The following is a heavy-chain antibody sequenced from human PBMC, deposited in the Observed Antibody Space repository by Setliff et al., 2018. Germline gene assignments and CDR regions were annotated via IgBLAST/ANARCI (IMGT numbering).Heavy chain of an antibody. D-gene: IGHD3-22*01. CDR3: ASLSRSYYDASGYFSNPFDI. CDR1: GFSFNNFE. CDR2: ISSSGGTI. J-gene: IGHJ3*02. Sequence: GESLKISCAASGFSFNNFEMNWVRQAPGRGLEWVSYISSSGGTIYYADSVKGRFTISRDNAKNSLYLQMNSLRAEDTALYYCASLSRSYYDASGYFSNPFDIWGQGTVVTVS. V-gene: IGHV3-48*03.